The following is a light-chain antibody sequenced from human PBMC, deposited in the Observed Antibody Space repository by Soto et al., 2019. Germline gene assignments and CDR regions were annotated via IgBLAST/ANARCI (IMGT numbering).Light chain of an antibody. V-gene: IGKV3-20*01. CDR2: GTS. CDR3: HQYSSSRT. J-gene: IGKJ1*01. CDR1: QTIGRTY. Sequence: EIVLTQSPGTLSLSKGETATLSCRASQTIGRTYLAWYQQKPGQAPRLLIFGTSSRATGIPDRFSGSGSGTDFTLSISRLEPEDFAVYYCHQYSSSRTFGQGTKVDIK.